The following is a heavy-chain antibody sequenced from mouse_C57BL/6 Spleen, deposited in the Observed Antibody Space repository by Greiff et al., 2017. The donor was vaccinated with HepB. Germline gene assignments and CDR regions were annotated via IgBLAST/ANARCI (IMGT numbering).Heavy chain of an antibody. CDR1: GYTFTDYY. CDR3: ARLDWYFDV. J-gene: IGHJ1*03. CDR2: INPNNGGT. V-gene: IGHV1-26*01. Sequence: VQLQQSGPELVKPGASVKISCKASGYTFTDYYMNWVKQSHGKSLEWIGDINPNNGGTSYNQKFKGKATLTVDKSSSTAYMELRSLPSEDSAVYYCARLDWYFDVWGTGTTVTVSS.